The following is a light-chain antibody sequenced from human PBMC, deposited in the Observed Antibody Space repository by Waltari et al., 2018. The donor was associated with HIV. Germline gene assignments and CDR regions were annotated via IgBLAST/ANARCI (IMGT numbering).Light chain of an antibody. J-gene: IGKJ5*01. CDR2: DAS. V-gene: IGKV3D-20*01. Sequence: EIVLTQFPATLSLSPGERATLSCAASQSVSSTYLAWYQQKPGRAPTLLIYDASSRATGIPDRFSGSGSGTDFTLTISRLEPEDFAVYYCQQYGSSPTFGLGTRLEIK. CDR1: QSVSSTY. CDR3: QQYGSSPT.